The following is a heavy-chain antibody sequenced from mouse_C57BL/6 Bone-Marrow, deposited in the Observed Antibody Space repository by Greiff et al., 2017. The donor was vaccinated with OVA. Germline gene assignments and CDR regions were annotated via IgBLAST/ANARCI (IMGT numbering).Heavy chain of an antibody. CDR2: IDPANDNT. Sequence: EVQLQQSVAELVRPGASVKLSCTASGFNINNTYMHWVKQRPEQGLEWIGRIDPANDNTKYAPKFQGKATMTADTSSNTAYLQLSSRSSEDTAVYCCARGNFGSSFYAMDYWGQGTSVTVSS. CDR1: GFNINNTY. D-gene: IGHD1-1*01. CDR3: ARGNFGSSFYAMDY. J-gene: IGHJ4*01. V-gene: IGHV14-3*01.